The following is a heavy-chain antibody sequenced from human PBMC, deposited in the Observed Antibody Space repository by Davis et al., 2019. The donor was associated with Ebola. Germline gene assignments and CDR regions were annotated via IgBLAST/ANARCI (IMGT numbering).Heavy chain of an antibody. D-gene: IGHD5-18*01. CDR3: AKVGLGQLWLIDY. V-gene: IGHV3-23*01. CDR1: GFTFSSYA. J-gene: IGHJ4*02. CDR2: ISGSGGST. Sequence: PGGSLRLSCAASGFTFSSYAMSWVRQAPGKGLGWVSAISGSGGSTYYADSVKGRFTISRDNSKNTLYLQMNSLRAEETAVYYCAKVGLGQLWLIDYWGQGTLVTVSS.